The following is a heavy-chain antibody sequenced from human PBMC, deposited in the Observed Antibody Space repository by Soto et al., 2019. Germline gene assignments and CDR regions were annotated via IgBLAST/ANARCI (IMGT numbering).Heavy chain of an antibody. V-gene: IGHV3-30*18. Sequence: RLSCAASGFTFSSYGMHWVRQAPGKGLEWVAVISYDGSNKYYADSVKGRFTISRDNSKNTLYLQMNSLRAEDTAVYYCAKEYSKGGIYYYYGMDVWGQGTTVTVSS. CDR1: GFTFSSYG. D-gene: IGHD4-4*01. CDR3: AKEYSKGGIYYYYGMDV. CDR2: ISYDGSNK. J-gene: IGHJ6*02.